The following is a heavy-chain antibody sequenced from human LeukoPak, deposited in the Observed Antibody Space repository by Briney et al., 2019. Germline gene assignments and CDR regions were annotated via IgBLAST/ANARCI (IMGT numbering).Heavy chain of an antibody. Sequence: PSETLSLTCTVSGGSITSYYWSWIQQPAGKGLEWIGRIYTTGITHYNPSLRGRVSLSVDTSKNQFSLKLNSATAADTAVYYCARDQGTVREYSGSYFPLDYWGQGTLVTVSS. CDR1: GGSITSYY. CDR2: IYTTGIT. CDR3: ARDQGTVREYSGSYFPLDY. V-gene: IGHV4-4*07. J-gene: IGHJ4*02. D-gene: IGHD1-26*01.